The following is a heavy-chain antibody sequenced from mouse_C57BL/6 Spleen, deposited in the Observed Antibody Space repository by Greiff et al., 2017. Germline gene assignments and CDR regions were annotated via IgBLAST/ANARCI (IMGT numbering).Heavy chain of an antibody. J-gene: IGHJ4*01. CDR1: GYTFTSYW. Sequence: QVQLQQPGAELVMPGASVKLSCKASGYTFTSYWMHWVKQRPGQGLEWIGEIDPSDSYTNYNQKFKGKSTLTVDKSSSTAYMQLSSLTSEDSAVYCCARTPIREHYAMDYWGQGTSVTVSS. V-gene: IGHV1-69*01. CDR2: IDPSDSYT. CDR3: ARTPIREHYAMDY.